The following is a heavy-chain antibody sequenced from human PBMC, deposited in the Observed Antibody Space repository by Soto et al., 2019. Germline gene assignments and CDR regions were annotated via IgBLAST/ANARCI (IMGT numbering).Heavy chain of an antibody. CDR2: IYDSGST. V-gene: IGHV4-30-2*01. D-gene: IGHD4-17*01. CDR1: DGYISCGGYS. CDR3: ARRTYGDFNGMDI. J-gene: IGHJ6*02. Sequence: SETMSHTCAVSDGYISCGGYSWRWKKPPPGKGLEWVGYIYDSGSTYYTPSLKSRVTISVDRSKNQFPLKLSSVTAADTAVYYSARRTYGDFNGMDIWGQGTMVTVSS.